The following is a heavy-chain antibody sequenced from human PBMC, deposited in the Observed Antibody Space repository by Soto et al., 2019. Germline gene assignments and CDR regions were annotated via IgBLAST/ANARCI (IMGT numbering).Heavy chain of an antibody. D-gene: IGHD2-15*01. CDR3: ARYCNGGACYSASLDY. Sequence: GESLKISCAASPFTFRSYSMHWVRQAPGKGLEWVTSISYDGSKESYADSVKGRFAVSRDNSKNTLYLQMNSLRPEDTAVYYCARYCNGGACYSASLDYWGQGTQVPVSS. V-gene: IGHV3-30*09. CDR1: PFTFRSYS. J-gene: IGHJ4*02. CDR2: ISYDGSKE.